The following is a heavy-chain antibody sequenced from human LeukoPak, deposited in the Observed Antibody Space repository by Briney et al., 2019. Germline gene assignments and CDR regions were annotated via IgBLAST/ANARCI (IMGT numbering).Heavy chain of an antibody. Sequence: SETLSLTCTVSGDSISSSFYYCGRIRQPPGKGLEWIGSIYYGGGTHYNPSLKSRATIFLDTSMNQFSLRLTSVTAADTALYFCARESFEEPGTMDHWGQGTLVSVSS. D-gene: IGHD4/OR15-4a*01. CDR3: ARESFEEPGTMDH. J-gene: IGHJ4*02. CDR1: GDSISSSFYY. V-gene: IGHV4-39*07. CDR2: IYYGGGT.